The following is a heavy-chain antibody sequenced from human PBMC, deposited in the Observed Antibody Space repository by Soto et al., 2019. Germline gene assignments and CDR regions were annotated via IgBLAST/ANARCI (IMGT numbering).Heavy chain of an antibody. CDR3: AKDLFPARDSLYGLDV. CDR2: ITASGATT. D-gene: IGHD3-22*01. V-gene: IGHV3-23*01. CDR1: GFTFSTFA. J-gene: IGHJ6*02. Sequence: GGSLRLSCAASGFTFSTFAMTWVRQAPGKGLDWVSAITASGATTYYADSVKGRFTISRDNSPNTVYLQANGLRPEDTAVYYCAKDLFPARDSLYGLDVWGQGTTVTVSS.